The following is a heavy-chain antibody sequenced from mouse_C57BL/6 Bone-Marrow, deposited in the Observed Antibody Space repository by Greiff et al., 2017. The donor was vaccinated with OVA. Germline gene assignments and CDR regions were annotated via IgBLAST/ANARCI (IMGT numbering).Heavy chain of an antibody. CDR2: IDPENGDT. Sequence: EVKLQESGAELVRPGASVKLSCTASGFNIKDDYMHWVKQRPEQGLEWIGWIDPENGDTEYASKFQGKATITADTSSNTAYLQLSSLTSEDTAVYYYTTTFFDYWGRGTTLTVSS. V-gene: IGHV14-4*01. CDR1: GFNIKDDY. J-gene: IGHJ2*01. CDR3: TTTFFDY.